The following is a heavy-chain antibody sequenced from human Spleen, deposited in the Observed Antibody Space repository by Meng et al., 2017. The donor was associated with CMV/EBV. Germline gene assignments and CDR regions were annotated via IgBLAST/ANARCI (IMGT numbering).Heavy chain of an antibody. J-gene: IGHJ4*02. D-gene: IGHD7-27*01. CDR3: ARGANWGSPFDF. CDR2: TIPFFGTT. V-gene: IGHV1-69*05. CDR1: GETAKTYI. Sequence: CQSSGETAKTYIITWVRQAPGQGLEWVGGTIPFFGTTDYAQNFQDRVTIVTDEATKTNYMELRSLGYEDTAVYYCARGANWGSPFDFWGQGTLVTVSS.